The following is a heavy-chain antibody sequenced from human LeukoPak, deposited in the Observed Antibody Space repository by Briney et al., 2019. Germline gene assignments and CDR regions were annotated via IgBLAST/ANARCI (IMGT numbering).Heavy chain of an antibody. J-gene: IGHJ4*02. D-gene: IGHD4-17*01. CDR3: ARVGRVTTPRYCDY. V-gene: IGHV3-7*01. Sequence: PGGSLRLSCAGSGFTFSSYWMTWVRQAPGKGLEWVANIEEYGSQIYYVDSVKGRFTISRDNAKNSVYLQMNSLRDEDTAVYYCARVGRVTTPRYCDYWGQGTLVTVSS. CDR2: IEEYGSQI. CDR1: GFTFSSYW.